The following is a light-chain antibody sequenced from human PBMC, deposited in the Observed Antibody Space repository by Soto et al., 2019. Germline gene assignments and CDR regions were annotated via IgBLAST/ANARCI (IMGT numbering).Light chain of an antibody. Sequence: QSVLTQPASVSGSPGRAIAISCTGTSSDVGGYDYVSWYQQHPDKAPKLIIYEVTKRPSGVSNRLSGSKSGNTASLTISGLQPDDEADYYCSSHTSGDTRVFGSGTKVTVL. J-gene: IGLJ1*01. V-gene: IGLV2-14*01. CDR3: SSHTSGDTRV. CDR1: SSDVGGYDY. CDR2: EVT.